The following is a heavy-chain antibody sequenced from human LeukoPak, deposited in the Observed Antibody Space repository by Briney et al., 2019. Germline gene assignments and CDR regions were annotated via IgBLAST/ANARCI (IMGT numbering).Heavy chain of an antibody. Sequence: PSETLSLTCAVYGGSFSGYYWSWIRQPPGKGLEWIGEINHSGSTNYNPSLKSRVTISVDTSKNQFSLKLSSVTAADTAVYYCARVRPYYGHDYWGQGTLVTVSS. D-gene: IGHD3-10*01. V-gene: IGHV4-34*01. CDR2: INHSGST. J-gene: IGHJ4*02. CDR1: GGSFSGYY. CDR3: ARVRPYYGHDY.